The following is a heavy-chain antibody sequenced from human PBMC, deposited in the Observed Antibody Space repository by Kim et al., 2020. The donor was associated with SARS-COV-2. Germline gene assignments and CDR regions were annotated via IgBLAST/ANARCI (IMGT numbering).Heavy chain of an antibody. CDR3: ARHPAYCGGDCYSHPDY. J-gene: IGHJ4*02. D-gene: IGHD2-21*02. V-gene: IGHV4-39*01. Sequence: LKSRVPISGDTSKNQFSLKLSSVTAADTAVYYCARHPAYCGGDCYSHPDYWGQGTLVTVSS.